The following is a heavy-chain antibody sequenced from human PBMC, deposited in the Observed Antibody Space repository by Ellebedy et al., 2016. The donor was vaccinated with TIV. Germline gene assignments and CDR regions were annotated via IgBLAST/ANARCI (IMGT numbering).Heavy chain of an antibody. CDR1: GYRFTGHF. Sequence: ASVKVSXXASGYRFTGHFVHWVRQAPGQGLEWMGWINPETGVTFYERKFVSRVIMTRDTSVNTAYLELRSLRSDDTALYYCVKDVGVSARFDPWGQGTLVTVSS. CDR3: VKDVGVSARFDP. V-gene: IGHV1-2*02. D-gene: IGHD3-3*01. J-gene: IGHJ5*02. CDR2: INPETGVT.